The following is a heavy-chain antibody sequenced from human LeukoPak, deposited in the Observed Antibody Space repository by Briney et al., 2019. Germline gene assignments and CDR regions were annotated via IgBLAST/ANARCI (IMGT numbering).Heavy chain of an antibody. CDR1: GFTFTDYW. CDR2: IRKRGIET. CDR3: TKSHQQLINRDAFDI. D-gene: IGHD6-13*01. V-gene: IGHV3-7*01. J-gene: IGHJ3*02. Sequence: HPGGSLRLSCAASGFTFTDYWMSWVRQAPGKGLEWVAFIRKRGIETNYVDSVKGRFTITRDNARNSLFLQMNSLRAEDTAVYYCTKSHQQLINRDAFDIWGQGTMVTVSS.